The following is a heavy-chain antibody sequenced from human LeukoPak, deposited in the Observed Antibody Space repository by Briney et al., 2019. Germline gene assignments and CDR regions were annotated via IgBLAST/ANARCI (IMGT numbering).Heavy chain of an antibody. J-gene: IGHJ4*02. CDR2: IIPILGIA. V-gene: IGHV1-69*04. D-gene: IGHD5-12*01. CDR3: ASPGGYSGYYDY. CDR1: GGTFSSYA. Sequence: SVKVSCKASGGTFSSYAISWVRQAPGQGLEWMGRIIPILGIANYAQKFQGRVTITADKSTSTAYMELSSLRSEDTAVYYCASPGGYSGYYDYWGQGTLVTVSS.